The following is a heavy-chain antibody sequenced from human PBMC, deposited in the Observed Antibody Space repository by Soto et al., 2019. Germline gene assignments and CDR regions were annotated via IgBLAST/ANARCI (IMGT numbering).Heavy chain of an antibody. D-gene: IGHD2-15*01. V-gene: IGHV4-34*01. CDR1: GGSFSGEY. Sequence: QVQLQQWGAGLLKPSETLALTCAVCGGSFSGEYWTWIRQPPGKGLEWIGEITHSGKSNYNPSLKSRVTISVDTSKNQFSLKFISVTAADTAVYYCARGIVDWGQGTLVTVSS. CDR2: ITHSGKS. CDR3: ARGIVD. J-gene: IGHJ4*02.